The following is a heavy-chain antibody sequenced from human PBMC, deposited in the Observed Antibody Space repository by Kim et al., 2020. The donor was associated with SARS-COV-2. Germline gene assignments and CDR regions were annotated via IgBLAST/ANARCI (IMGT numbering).Heavy chain of an antibody. J-gene: IGHJ6*02. V-gene: IGHV4-34*13. Sequence: SLKSRVNISVDTSKTHFSLKLSSVTAADTAVYYCARVTMVRGVPPGGMDVWGQGTTVTVSS. D-gene: IGHD3-10*01. CDR3: ARVTMVRGVPPGGMDV.